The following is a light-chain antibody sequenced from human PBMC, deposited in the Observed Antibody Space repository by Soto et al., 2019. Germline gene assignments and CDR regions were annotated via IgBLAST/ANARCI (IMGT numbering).Light chain of an antibody. V-gene: IGLV2-14*01. Sequence: QSALAQPASVSGSPGQSITISCTGSNSDIGAYNYVSWYQQHPGKAPKLIIHGVTNRPSGVSHRLSGSKSDYTASLTISGLQAEDEGDYYCSSYTTAYFYVFGTG. CDR2: GVT. J-gene: IGLJ1*01. CDR3: SSYTTAYFYV. CDR1: NSDIGAYNY.